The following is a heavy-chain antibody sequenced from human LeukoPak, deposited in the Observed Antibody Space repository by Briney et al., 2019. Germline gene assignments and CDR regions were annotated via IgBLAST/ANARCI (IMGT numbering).Heavy chain of an antibody. CDR1: GGSFSGYY. CDR2: INHGGST. D-gene: IGHD6-13*01. CDR3: ASLSPSIAAAGTTDLDY. J-gene: IGHJ4*02. Sequence: SETLSLTCAVYGGSFSGYYWSWIRQPPGKGLEWIGEINHGGSTNYNPSLKSRVTISVDTSKNQFSLKLSSVTAADTAVYYCASLSPSIAAAGTTDLDYWGQGTLVTVSS. V-gene: IGHV4-34*01.